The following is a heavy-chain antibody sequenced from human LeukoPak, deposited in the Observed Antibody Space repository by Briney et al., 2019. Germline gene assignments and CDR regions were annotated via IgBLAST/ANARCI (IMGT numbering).Heavy chain of an antibody. D-gene: IGHD2-8*01. V-gene: IGHV1-8*01. Sequence: ASVKVSCKASGYTFTSYDINWVRQATGQGLEWMGWMNLNSGNTGYAQKFQGRVTMTRNTSISTAYMELSSLRSEDTAVYYCARSPSYCTNGVCGMDVWGQGTTVTVSS. CDR1: GYTFTSYD. CDR2: MNLNSGNT. CDR3: ARSPSYCTNGVCGMDV. J-gene: IGHJ6*02.